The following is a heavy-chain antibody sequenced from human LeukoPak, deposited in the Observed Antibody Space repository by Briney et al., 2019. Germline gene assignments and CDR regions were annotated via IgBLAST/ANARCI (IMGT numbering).Heavy chain of an antibody. D-gene: IGHD2-2*01. CDR3: ARLGCSSTSCYADDGMDV. Sequence: SETLSLTCTVSGGSISSSGYYWGWIRQPPGKGLEWIGSIYYSGSTYYNPSLKSRVTISVDTSKNQFSLKLSSVTAADTAVYYCARLGCSSTSCYADDGMDVWGQGTTVTVSS. V-gene: IGHV4-39*01. J-gene: IGHJ6*02. CDR2: IYYSGST. CDR1: GGSISSSGYY.